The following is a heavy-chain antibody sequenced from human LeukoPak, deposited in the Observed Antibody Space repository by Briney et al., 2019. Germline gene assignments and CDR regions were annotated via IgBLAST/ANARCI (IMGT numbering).Heavy chain of an antibody. Sequence: PGGSLRLSCTVSGFTFSRYSMNWVRQTPGKGLEWVSYFGSSSSYIYYADSVKGRFTISRDNAKNSLYLQMSNLRAEDTAVYYCARDPLGGYYFDYWGQGTLVTVSS. V-gene: IGHV3-21*01. CDR2: FGSSSSYI. J-gene: IGHJ4*02. CDR1: GFTFSRYS. CDR3: ARDPLGGYYFDY. D-gene: IGHD3-16*01.